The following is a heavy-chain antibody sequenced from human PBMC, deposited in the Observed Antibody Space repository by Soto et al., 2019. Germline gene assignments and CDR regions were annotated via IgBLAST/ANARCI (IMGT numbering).Heavy chain of an antibody. J-gene: IGHJ6*02. V-gene: IGHV4-39*01. CDR2: IYYSGST. CDR1: GGSISSSSYY. CDR3: ARLPAYYYGMDV. Sequence: PPETLSLTCTVSGGSISSSSYYWGWIRQPPGKGLGWIGSIYYSGSTYYNPSLKSRVTISVDTSKNQFSLKLSSVTAADTAVYYCARLPAYYYGMDVWGQGTTVTVSS.